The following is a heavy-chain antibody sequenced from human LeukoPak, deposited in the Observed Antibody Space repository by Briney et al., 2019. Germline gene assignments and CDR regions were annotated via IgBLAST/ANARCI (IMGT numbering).Heavy chain of an antibody. V-gene: IGHV3-48*03. J-gene: IGHJ3*02. CDR2: ISSSGSTI. D-gene: IGHD3-10*01. CDR1: GFTFSSYE. CDR3: ARDPFYYGSGSYGIDI. Sequence: PGGSPRLSCAASGFTFSSYEMNWVRQAPGKGLEWVSYISSSGSTIYYADSVKGRFTISRDNAKNSLYLQMNSLRAEDTAVYYCARDPFYYGSGSYGIDIWGQGTMVTVSS.